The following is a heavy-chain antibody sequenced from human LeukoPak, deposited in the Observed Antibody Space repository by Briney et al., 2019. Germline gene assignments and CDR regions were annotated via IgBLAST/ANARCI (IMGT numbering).Heavy chain of an antibody. CDR1: GGSFSGYY. D-gene: IGHD3-3*01. Sequence: PSETLSLTCAVYGGSFSGYYWSWIRQPPGKGLEWIGEINHSGSTNSNPSLKSRVTISVDTSKNQFSLKLSSVTAADTAVYYCARTTDYLTRFNWFDAWGQGTLVTVSS. J-gene: IGHJ5*02. V-gene: IGHV4-34*01. CDR2: INHSGST. CDR3: ARTTDYLTRFNWFDA.